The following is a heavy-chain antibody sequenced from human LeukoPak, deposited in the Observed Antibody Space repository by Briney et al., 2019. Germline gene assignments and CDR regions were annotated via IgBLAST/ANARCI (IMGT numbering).Heavy chain of an antibody. V-gene: IGHV3-48*03. Sequence: GGSLRLSCAASGFTFSSYEMNWVRQAPGKGLEWVSYISSSGSTIYYADSVKGRFTISRDNAKNSLYLQMNSLRAEDTAVYYCARYCSGGSCYSEIPLTGYYGMDVWGQGITVTVSS. CDR1: GFTFSSYE. CDR2: ISSSGSTI. D-gene: IGHD2-15*01. J-gene: IGHJ6*02. CDR3: ARYCSGGSCYSEIPLTGYYGMDV.